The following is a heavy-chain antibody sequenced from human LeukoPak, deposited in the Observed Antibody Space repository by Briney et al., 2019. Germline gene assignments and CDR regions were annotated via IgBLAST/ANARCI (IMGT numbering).Heavy chain of an antibody. J-gene: IGHJ4*02. CDR3: ARRGYHDSSGYDY. D-gene: IGHD3-22*01. CDR1: GFTFSSYA. Sequence: GGSLRLSCAASGFTFSSYAMNWVRQARGKGLEWVASISGSSSDIHYADSVKGRFTISRDNAKNSVFLQMNNLRAEDTAIYYCARRGYHDSSGYDYWGQGTLVTVSS. V-gene: IGHV3-21*06. CDR2: ISGSSSDI.